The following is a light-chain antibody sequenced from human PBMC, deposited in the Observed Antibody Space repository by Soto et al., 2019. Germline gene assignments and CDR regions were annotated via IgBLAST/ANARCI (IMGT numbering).Light chain of an antibody. V-gene: IGKV3-20*01. Sequence: EVVLTLSPCTLSLSTGDRATXSCRASQTIINNYLAWYQQKPGQAPRLLIYDASTRATGVPDRFSGSGSGTDFTLTISRLEPEDFAVYYCHQYDRWSFTFGPGTKVDIK. J-gene: IGKJ3*01. CDR2: DAS. CDR3: HQYDRWSFT. CDR1: QTIINNY.